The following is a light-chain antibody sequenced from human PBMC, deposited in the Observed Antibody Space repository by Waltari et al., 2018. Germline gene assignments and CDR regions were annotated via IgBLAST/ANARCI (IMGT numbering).Light chain of an antibody. CDR2: YGS. Sequence: DIVMTQTPLSLPVTLGEPASISCRSSQSLLSSNGYNYLNWYLQKPGQSPQLLIYYGSNRASGGPDRFSGSGSGTDFTLKISRVEAEDVGVYYCMQALQTPYNFGQGTKVEIK. J-gene: IGKJ2*01. CDR3: MQALQTPYN. V-gene: IGKV2-28*01. CDR1: QSLLSSNGYNY.